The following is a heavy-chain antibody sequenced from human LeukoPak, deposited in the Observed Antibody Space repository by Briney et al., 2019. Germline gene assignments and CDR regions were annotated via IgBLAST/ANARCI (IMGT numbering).Heavy chain of an antibody. CDR2: INAGNGNT. D-gene: IGHD3-10*01. J-gene: IGHJ4*02. V-gene: IGHV1-3*01. CDR1: GYTFTSYA. CDR3: ARGYYGSGYVDY. Sequence: GASVKVSCKASGYTFTSYAMHWVRQAPGQRLEWMGWINAGNGNTKYSQKFQGRVTITRDTSASTAYMELSSLRSEDTAVYYSARGYYGSGYVDYWGQGTLVTVSS.